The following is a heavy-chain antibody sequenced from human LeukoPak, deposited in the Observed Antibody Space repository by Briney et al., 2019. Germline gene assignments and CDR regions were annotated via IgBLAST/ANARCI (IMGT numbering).Heavy chain of an antibody. CDR3: ATYDSSGYYDPSFDY. CDR1: GGTFSSYA. V-gene: IGHV1-69*13. CDR2: IIPIFGTA. Sequence: SVKVSCKASGGTFSSYAISWVRQAPGQGLEWMGGIIPIFGTANYAQKFQGRVTITADESTSTAYMELSSLRSEDTAVYYCATYDSSGYYDPSFDYWGQGTLVTVSS. J-gene: IGHJ4*02. D-gene: IGHD3-22*01.